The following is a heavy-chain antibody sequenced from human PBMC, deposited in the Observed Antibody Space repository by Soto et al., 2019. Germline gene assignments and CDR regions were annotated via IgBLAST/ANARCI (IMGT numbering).Heavy chain of an antibody. Sequence: GGPLRLSCAASGFTFSTYGMQWVRQAPGKGLEWVAVISYDGYLKYYVDAVKGRFTVARDNSKNTLFLEMNSLRVEDTAVYFCAKDFKVSGSHYGTLNYYYGMDVWGQGTTVTVSS. J-gene: IGHJ6*02. V-gene: IGHV3-30*18. CDR1: GFTFSTYG. CDR2: ISYDGYLK. D-gene: IGHD3-10*01. CDR3: AKDFKVSGSHYGTLNYYYGMDV.